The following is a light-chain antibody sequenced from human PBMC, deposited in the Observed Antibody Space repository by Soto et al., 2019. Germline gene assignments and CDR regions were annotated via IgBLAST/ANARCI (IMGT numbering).Light chain of an antibody. Sequence: QSVLTQPPSASGTPGQRVTISCSGSSSNIGSNTVNWYQQLPGTAPKLLIYSNNQRPSGVPDRFSGSKSGTSASLAISGLQSEDEADYYCAAWDDSLAYVFGTGTKLTAL. J-gene: IGLJ1*01. CDR2: SNN. CDR1: SSNIGSNT. CDR3: AAWDDSLAYV. V-gene: IGLV1-44*01.